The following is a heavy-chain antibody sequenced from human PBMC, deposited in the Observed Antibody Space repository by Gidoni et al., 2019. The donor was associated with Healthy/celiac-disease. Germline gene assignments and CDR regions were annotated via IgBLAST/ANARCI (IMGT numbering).Heavy chain of an antibody. CDR3: ASEDIVVVPAAIYYYGMDV. J-gene: IGHJ6*02. CDR1: VFPFGTYG. Sequence: QVQLVESGGGVVPPGRSLRLSCAASVFPFGTYGLHWVRQAPGKGLEWVTVIWYDGSSKYYADSVKGRFTSSRDNSKNTLYLQMNSLRAEDTAVYYCASEDIVVVPAAIYYYGMDVWGQGTTVTVSS. V-gene: IGHV3-33*01. D-gene: IGHD2-2*01. CDR2: IWYDGSSK.